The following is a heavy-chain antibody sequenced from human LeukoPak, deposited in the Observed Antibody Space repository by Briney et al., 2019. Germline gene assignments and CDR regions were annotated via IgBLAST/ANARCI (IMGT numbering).Heavy chain of an antibody. CDR2: INPNSGGT. CDR3: AREYYDILTGY. CDR1: GYTFTGYY. V-gene: IGHV1-2*02. J-gene: IGHJ4*02. Sequence: PGGSLRLSCAASGYTFTGYYMHWVRQAPGQGLEWMGWINPNSGGTNYARKFQGRVTMTRDTSISTAYMELSRLRSDDTAVYYCAREYYDILTGYWGQGTLVTVSS. D-gene: IGHD3-9*01.